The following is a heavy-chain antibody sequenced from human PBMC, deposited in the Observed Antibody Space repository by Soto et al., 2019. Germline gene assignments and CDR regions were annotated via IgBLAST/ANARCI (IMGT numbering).Heavy chain of an antibody. CDR1: GFSFSSYA. J-gene: IGHJ4*02. CDR3: ARDGEENQWLRFFDY. CDR2: ISYDGTNE. Sequence: QVQLVESGGGVVQPGRSLRLSCAASGFSFSSYAMHWVRQAPGKGLEYMAIISYDGTNEYYADSVKGRFTISRDNSKNTLYLQMDSLRPEDTAVYYCARDGEENQWLRFFDYWGQGTLVTVSS. V-gene: IGHV3-30*03. D-gene: IGHD6-19*01.